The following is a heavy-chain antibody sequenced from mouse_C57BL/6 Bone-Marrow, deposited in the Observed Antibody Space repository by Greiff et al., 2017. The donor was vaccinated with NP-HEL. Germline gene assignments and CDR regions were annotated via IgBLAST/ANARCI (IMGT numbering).Heavy chain of an antibody. CDR3: VRGGHYYGSSYWYFDV. CDR1: GFTFNTYA. J-gene: IGHJ1*03. D-gene: IGHD1-1*01. CDR2: IRSKSSNYAT. Sequence: GGGLVQPKGSLKLSCAASGFTFNTYAMHWVRQAPGKGLEWVARIRSKSSNYATYYADSVKDRFTIFRDDSQSMLYLQMNNLKTEDTAMYYCVRGGHYYGSSYWYFDVWGTGTTVTVSS. V-gene: IGHV10-3*01.